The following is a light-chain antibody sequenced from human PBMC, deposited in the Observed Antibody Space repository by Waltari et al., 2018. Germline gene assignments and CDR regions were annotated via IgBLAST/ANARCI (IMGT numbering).Light chain of an antibody. CDR1: QSISTW. J-gene: IGKJ2*01. Sequence: DIQMTQSPSSLSASVGDKVTITCRASQSISTWLVWFQLKPGKAPKLLIYKASNLESGVPSRFSGSGSGTEFTLTISSLLPEDFATYYCQQYNSDSHSFGQGTRLEIK. V-gene: IGKV1-5*03. CDR3: QQYNSDSHS. CDR2: KAS.